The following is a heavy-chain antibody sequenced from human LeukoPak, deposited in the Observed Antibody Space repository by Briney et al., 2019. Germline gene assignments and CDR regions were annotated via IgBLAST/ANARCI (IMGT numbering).Heavy chain of an antibody. V-gene: IGHV3-11*05. CDR2: ISSSSSSYT. D-gene: IGHD6-19*01. CDR3: ARVYSSGWEPNFDY. J-gene: IGHJ4*02. CDR1: GFTFSDYY. Sequence: GGSLRLSCAASGFTFSDYYMSWIRQAPGKGLEWVSYISSSSSSYTNYADSVKGRFTISRDNAKNSLYLQMNSLRAEDMAVYYCARVYSSGWEPNFDYWGQGTLVTVSS.